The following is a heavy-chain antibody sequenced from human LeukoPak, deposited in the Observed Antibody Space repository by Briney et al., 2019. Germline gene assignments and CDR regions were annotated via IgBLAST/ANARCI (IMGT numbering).Heavy chain of an antibody. V-gene: IGHV4-59*01. D-gene: IGHD6-13*01. CDR2: IHYSGNT. CDR1: GDSISTYY. J-gene: IGHJ3*02. CDR3: ARYQLVPGYSDAFDI. Sequence: PSETLSLTCTVSGDSISTYYWSWIRQPPGKGLELVGYIHYSGNTNYNPSLKSRVTISVDTSKNQFSLKLTSVTTEDTAAYFCARYQLVPGYSDAFDIWGQGTLVTVSS.